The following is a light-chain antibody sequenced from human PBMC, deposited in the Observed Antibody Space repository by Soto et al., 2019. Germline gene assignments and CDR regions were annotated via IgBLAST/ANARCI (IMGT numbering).Light chain of an antibody. CDR1: TSNIGSNT. J-gene: IGLJ2*01. CDR2: SDN. V-gene: IGLV1-44*01. CDR3: ATWDDSLNGVL. Sequence: QSVLTQPPSASGTPGQRVTISCSGSTSNIGSNTVNWYQRLPGAAPKLLIHSDNKRPSGVPDRFSGSKSGTSASLAISGLQYEDEAEYFCATWDDSLNGVLFGGGTKLTVL.